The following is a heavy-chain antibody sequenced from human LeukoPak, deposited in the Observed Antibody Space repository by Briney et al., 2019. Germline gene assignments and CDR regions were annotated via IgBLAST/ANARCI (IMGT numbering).Heavy chain of an antibody. J-gene: IGHJ6*03. CDR1: GFTFSSYS. D-gene: IGHD6-13*01. Sequence: GGSLRLSCAASGFTFSSYSMNWVRQAPGKGLEWVSSISSSSSYIYYADSVKGRFTISRDNAKNSLYLQMNSLRAEDTAVYYCARSIAAEPAYYMDVWGKGTTVTVSS. CDR3: ARSIAAEPAYYMDV. CDR2: ISSSSSYI. V-gene: IGHV3-21*01.